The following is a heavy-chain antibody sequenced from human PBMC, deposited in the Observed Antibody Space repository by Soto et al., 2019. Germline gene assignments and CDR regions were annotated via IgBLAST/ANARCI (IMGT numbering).Heavy chain of an antibody. D-gene: IGHD4-17*01. J-gene: IGHJ4*02. CDR2: IYYSGST. CDR1: GGSISSSSYY. Sequence: SETLSLTCTVSGGSISSSSYYWGWIRQPPGKGLEWIGSIYYSGSTYYNPSLKSRVTISVDTSKNQFSLKLSSVTAADTAVYYCARHDSYGDPTKHFDYWGQGTLVTVSS. CDR3: ARHDSYGDPTKHFDY. V-gene: IGHV4-39*01.